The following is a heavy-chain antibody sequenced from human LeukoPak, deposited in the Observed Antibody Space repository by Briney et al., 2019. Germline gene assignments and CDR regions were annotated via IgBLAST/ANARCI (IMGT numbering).Heavy chain of an antibody. Sequence: ASVKVSCKASGYTFTSYDINWVRQATGQGLEWMGWMNPNSGNTGYAQKFQGRVTMTRNTSISTAYMELSSLRSEDTAVYYCARGIFGPYYFDYWGQGTLVTVSS. CDR1: GYTFTSYD. J-gene: IGHJ4*02. D-gene: IGHD3-3*02. V-gene: IGHV1-8*01. CDR2: MNPNSGNT. CDR3: ARGIFGPYYFDY.